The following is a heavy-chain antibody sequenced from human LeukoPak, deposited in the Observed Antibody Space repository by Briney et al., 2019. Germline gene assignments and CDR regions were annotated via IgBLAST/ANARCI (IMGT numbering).Heavy chain of an antibody. CDR3: AKDPENDYGVFDY. CDR1: GFTFSSYG. J-gene: IGHJ4*02. CDR2: ISYDGNNK. D-gene: IGHD4-17*01. Sequence: GGSLRLSCAASGFTFSSYGMHWVRQAPGKGLEWVAVISYDGNNKFYANSVKGRFTISRDNSKNTLYLQMNSLRAEDTALYHCAKDPENDYGVFDYWGQGTLVTVSS. V-gene: IGHV3-30*18.